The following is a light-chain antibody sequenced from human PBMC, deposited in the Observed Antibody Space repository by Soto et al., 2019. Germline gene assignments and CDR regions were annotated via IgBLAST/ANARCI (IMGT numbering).Light chain of an antibody. V-gene: IGLV9-49*01. CDR1: SGYSNYK. CDR2: VGTGGIVG. J-gene: IGLJ2*01. CDR3: GADHGSGSNFVLV. Sequence: QSVLTQPPSVSASLGASVTLTCTLSSGYSNYKVDWYQQRPGKGPRFVMRVGTGGIVGSKGDGIPDRFSVLGSGLNRYLTVKNIQEEDESDYHCGADHGSGSNFVLVFGGGTKVTVL.